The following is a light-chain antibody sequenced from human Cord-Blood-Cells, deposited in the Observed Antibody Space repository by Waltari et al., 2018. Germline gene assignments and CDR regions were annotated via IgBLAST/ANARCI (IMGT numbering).Light chain of an antibody. CDR2: DVR. V-gene: IGLV2-14*01. CDR3: SSYTSSSTL. J-gene: IGLJ2*01. Sequence: QSALTQPASVSGSPGQSITISCTGTSSDVGGYNYVSWYQQHPGKAPKLMIYDVRNRPSGVSNRFSGSKSGNTASLTISGLQAEDEADYYYSSYTSSSTLFGGGTKLTVL. CDR1: SSDVGGYNY.